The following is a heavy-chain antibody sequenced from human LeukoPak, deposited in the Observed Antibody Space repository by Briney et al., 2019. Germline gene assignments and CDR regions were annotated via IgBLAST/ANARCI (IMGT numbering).Heavy chain of an antibody. CDR3: ARDGGRETRGRGLQLLWDY. J-gene: IGHJ4*02. V-gene: IGHV3-23*01. CDR1: GFTFNTYA. D-gene: IGHD3-16*01. CDR2: ISGSGDST. Sequence: GGSLRLSCGVSGFTFNTYAMSWVRQAPGKGLEWVSSISGSGDSTYYADSVKGRFTISRDNSKNTLYLQMNSLRAEDTAVYYCARDGGRETRGRGLQLLWDYWGQGTLVTVSS.